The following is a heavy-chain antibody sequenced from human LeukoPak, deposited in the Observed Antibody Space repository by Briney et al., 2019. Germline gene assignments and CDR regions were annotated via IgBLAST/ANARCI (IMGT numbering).Heavy chain of an antibody. D-gene: IGHD6-19*01. CDR3: ARHPYSSGWYYYYMDV. Sequence: SEALSLTCTVSGPSLSSYYWSWIRQPTGKGLEWIGYIYTWGGTNYNPSLKSPVTISVDTSKNQSALKLSSVTAADTAGYYCARHPYSSGWYYYYMDVWGKGTTVTVSS. CDR2: IYTWGGT. J-gene: IGHJ6*03. V-gene: IGHV4-4*09. CDR1: GPSLSSYY.